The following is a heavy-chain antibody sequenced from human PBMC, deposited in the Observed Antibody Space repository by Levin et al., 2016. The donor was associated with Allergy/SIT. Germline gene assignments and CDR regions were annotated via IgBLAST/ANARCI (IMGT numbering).Heavy chain of an antibody. CDR3: AGFIVGATNPFDY. CDR1: GGSFSGYY. V-gene: IGHV4-34*01. J-gene: IGHJ4*02. D-gene: IGHD1-26*01. CDR2: INHSGST. Sequence: SETLSLTCAVYGGSFSGYYWSWIRQPPGKGLEWIGEINHSGSTNYNPSLKSRVTISVDTSKNQFSLKLSSVTAADTAVYYCAGFIVGATNPFDYWGQGTLVTVSS.